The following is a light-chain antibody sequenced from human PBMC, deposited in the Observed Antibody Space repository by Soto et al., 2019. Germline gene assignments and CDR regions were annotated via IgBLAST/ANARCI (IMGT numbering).Light chain of an antibody. CDR2: ATS. Sequence: DIQMTQSPSSVSASVGDRVTITCRASQGLSGWLAWYQQKPGKAPRVLINATSTLESGVPSRFSGSGSETDFTLTINNLQPEYFATYYCLQAKTFPLTFGAGTKVEIK. J-gene: IGKJ4*01. CDR1: QGLSGW. CDR3: LQAKTFPLT. V-gene: IGKV1-12*01.